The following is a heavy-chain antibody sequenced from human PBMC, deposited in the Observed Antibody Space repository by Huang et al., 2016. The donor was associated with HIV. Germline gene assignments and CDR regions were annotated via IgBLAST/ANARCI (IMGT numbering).Heavy chain of an antibody. Sequence: QVRLVECGGGVVQPGWCLRLSCAASGFSLSDYAVHWVRLAPGKGLEWVALISYDGNVKIYSDSVSGRCTISRDNFNNTLYLQMNSLRHEDTALYYCARFGKRLPMLRGGNVIGDIWGQGTMVIVSS. CDR3: ARFGKRLPMLRGGNVIGDI. V-gene: IGHV3-30-3*01. CDR2: ISYDGNVK. D-gene: IGHD3-10*01. J-gene: IGHJ3*02. CDR1: GFSLSDYA.